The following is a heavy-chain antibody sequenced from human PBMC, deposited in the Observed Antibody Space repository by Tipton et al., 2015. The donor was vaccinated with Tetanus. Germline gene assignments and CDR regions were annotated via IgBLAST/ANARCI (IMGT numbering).Heavy chain of an antibody. CDR3: ARGRYFSGGSCCPDGYYLVY. Sequence: LRLSCTVSGGSISSYYWSWIRQPPGKGLEWIGYIYYSGSTNYNPSLKSRVTISVDTSKNQFSLKLSSVTAADTAVYYCARGRYFSGGSCCPDGYYLVYWGQGTLVTVSA. D-gene: IGHD2-15*01. CDR2: IYYSGST. J-gene: IGHJ4*02. CDR1: GGSISSYY. V-gene: IGHV4-59*01.